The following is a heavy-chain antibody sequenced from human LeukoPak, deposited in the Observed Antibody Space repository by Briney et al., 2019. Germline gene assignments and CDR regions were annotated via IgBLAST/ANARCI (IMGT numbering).Heavy chain of an antibody. CDR1: GFTFSSYS. J-gene: IGHJ4*02. CDR3: ARSSYTAMVPGGGDY. CDR2: ISSSSSYI. V-gene: IGHV3-21*01. Sequence: GGSLILSCAASGFTFSSYSMNWVRQAPGKGLEWVSSISSSSSYIYYADSVKGRFTISRDNAENSLYLQMNSLRAEDTAVYYCARSSYTAMVPGGGDYWGQGTLVTVSS. D-gene: IGHD5-18*01.